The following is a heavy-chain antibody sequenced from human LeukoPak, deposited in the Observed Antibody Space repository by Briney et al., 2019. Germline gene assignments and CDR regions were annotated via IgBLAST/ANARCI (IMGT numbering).Heavy chain of an antibody. V-gene: IGHV4-34*01. CDR3: ARGPPYYDILTGYYNGKYFQH. Sequence: SETLSLTCAVYGGSSSGYYWSWIRQPPGKGLEWIGEINHSGSTNYNPSLKSRVTISVDTSKNQFSLKLSSVTAADTAVYYCARGPPYYDILTGYYNGKYFQHWGQGTLVTVSS. D-gene: IGHD3-9*01. CDR2: INHSGST. J-gene: IGHJ1*01. CDR1: GGSSSGYY.